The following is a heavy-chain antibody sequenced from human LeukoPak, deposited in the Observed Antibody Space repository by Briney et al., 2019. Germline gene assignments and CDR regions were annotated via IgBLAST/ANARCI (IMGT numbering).Heavy chain of an antibody. D-gene: IGHD3-10*01. Sequence: GGSLRLSCAASGFTFSSYAMTWVRQAPGKGLEWVSAISGSGSTTYYADPVKGRFTISRDNSKNTLYLQMSSLRAEDTAVYYCAKVGDYYGSGKYSNLDYWGQGTLVTVSS. CDR2: ISGSGSTT. CDR1: GFTFSSYA. J-gene: IGHJ4*02. V-gene: IGHV3-23*01. CDR3: AKVGDYYGSGKYSNLDY.